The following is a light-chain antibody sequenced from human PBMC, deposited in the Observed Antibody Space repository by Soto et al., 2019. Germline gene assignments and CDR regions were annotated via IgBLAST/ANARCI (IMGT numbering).Light chain of an antibody. CDR1: HSVSST. CDR3: QQYNDWLT. V-gene: IGKV3-15*01. CDR2: AAS. Sequence: EIVMTQSPDTLSVSPGERATLFCRASHSVSSTVAWYQHRPGQAPRLLIYAASTRATGIPARFSGSGSGTELTLTTSSLKPEDFAVSYCQQYNDWLTFGGGTKVDIK. J-gene: IGKJ4*01.